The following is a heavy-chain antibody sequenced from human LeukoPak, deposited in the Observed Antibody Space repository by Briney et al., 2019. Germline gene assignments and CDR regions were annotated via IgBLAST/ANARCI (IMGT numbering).Heavy chain of an antibody. CDR1: GGSISSSSYY. J-gene: IGHJ4*02. Sequence: SETLSLTCTVSGGSISSSSYYWGWIRQPPGKGLEWIGSIYYSGSTYYNPSLKSRVTISVDTSKNQFSLKLSSVTAADTAVYYCARYALYCSSTSCYLTNFDYWGQGTLVTVSS. D-gene: IGHD2-2*01. V-gene: IGHV4-39*07. CDR3: ARYALYCSSTSCYLTNFDY. CDR2: IYYSGST.